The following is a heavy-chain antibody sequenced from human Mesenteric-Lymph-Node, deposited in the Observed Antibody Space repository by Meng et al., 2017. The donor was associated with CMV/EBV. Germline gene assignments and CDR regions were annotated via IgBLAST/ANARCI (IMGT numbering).Heavy chain of an antibody. D-gene: IGHD5-12*01. CDR2: MYPGDSDI. Sequence: GSGYSFTSYWIGWVRQMPGKGLEWMGIMYPGDSDIRYSPSFRGQVTISADKSISTAYLQWSSLKASDTAMYYCARGGSSGYDYSFDYWGQGTLVTVSS. J-gene: IGHJ4*02. V-gene: IGHV5-51*01. CDR3: ARGGSSGYDYSFDY. CDR1: GYSFTSYW.